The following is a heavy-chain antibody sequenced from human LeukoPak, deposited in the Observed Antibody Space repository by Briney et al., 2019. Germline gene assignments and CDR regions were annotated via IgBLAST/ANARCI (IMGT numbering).Heavy chain of an antibody. V-gene: IGHV3-66*01. CDR1: GFTVSSNY. CDR2: IYSGGST. Sequence: GGSLRLSCAASGFTVSSNYMSWVRQAPGKGLEWVSVIYSGGSTYYADSVKGRFTISRDNSKNTLYLQMNSLRAEDTAVYYCARDSGGYSSSWYYYYGMDVWGQGTTVTVSS. CDR3: ARDSGGYSSSWYYYYGMDV. D-gene: IGHD6-13*01. J-gene: IGHJ6*02.